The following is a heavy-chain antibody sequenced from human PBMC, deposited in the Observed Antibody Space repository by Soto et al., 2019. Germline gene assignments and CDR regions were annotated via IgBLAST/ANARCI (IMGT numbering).Heavy chain of an antibody. Sequence: QVQLVESGGGVVQPGRSLRLSCAASGFNFSSYAMRWVRQAPGNGLVWVAVISYYRSNKYYAGTVRGRFTISSDNSKTLYLQMNSLRAEDTAEYYCVRDKSPYSSGWHNRHFDYWGQGTLVTVSS. CDR1: GFNFSSYA. V-gene: IGHV3-30-3*01. CDR3: VRDKSPYSSGWHNRHFDY. CDR2: ISYYRSNK. J-gene: IGHJ4*02. D-gene: IGHD6-19*01.